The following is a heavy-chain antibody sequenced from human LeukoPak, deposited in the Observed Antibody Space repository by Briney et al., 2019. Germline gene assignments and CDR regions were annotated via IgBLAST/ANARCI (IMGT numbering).Heavy chain of an antibody. J-gene: IGHJ4*02. V-gene: IGHV1-2*02. CDR3: ARRYCSGGSCYSDY. D-gene: IGHD2-15*01. CDR2: INPNSSGT. CDR1: GYTFTGYY. Sequence: SVKVSCKAAGYTFTGYYMYWVRQAPGQGLEWMGWINPNSSGTNYAQKFQGRVTMTRDTSISTAYMELSRLRSDDTAVYYCARRYCSGGSCYSDYWGQGTLVTVSS.